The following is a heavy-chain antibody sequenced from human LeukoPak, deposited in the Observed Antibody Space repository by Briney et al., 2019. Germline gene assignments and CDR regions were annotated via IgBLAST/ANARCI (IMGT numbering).Heavy chain of an antibody. CDR1: GFTLSTNA. J-gene: IGHJ4*02. Sequence: GGSLRLSCLTSGFTLSTNAMSWVRQAPGKGLEWISGISGSGASTYYADSVEGRFTISRDNSKNTVYLQMNSLRADDTAVYYCVKSRRVGANQRGLFDYWGQGTLVTVSP. D-gene: IGHD1-26*01. CDR2: ISGSGAST. V-gene: IGHV3-23*01. CDR3: VKSRRVGANQRGLFDY.